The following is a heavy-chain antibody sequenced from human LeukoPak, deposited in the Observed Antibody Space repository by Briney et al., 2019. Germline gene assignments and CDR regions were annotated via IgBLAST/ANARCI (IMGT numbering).Heavy chain of an antibody. V-gene: IGHV3-30*18. CDR2: ISYDGSNK. CDR3: AKDQGVWFGELFPDY. D-gene: IGHD3-10*01. CDR1: GFTFNSYG. Sequence: PGGSLRLSCAASGFTFNSYGMHWVRQAPGKGLEWVAVISYDGSNKYYADSVKGRFTISRDNSKNTLYLQMNSLRAEDTAVYYCAKDQGVWFGELFPDYWGQGTLVTVSS. J-gene: IGHJ4*02.